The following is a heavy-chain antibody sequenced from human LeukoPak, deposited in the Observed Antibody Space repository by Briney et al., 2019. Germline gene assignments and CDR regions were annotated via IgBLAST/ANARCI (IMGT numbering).Heavy chain of an antibody. Sequence: SETLSLTCIVSGDSISTDDWSWIRQPPGKGLEWIGYIDNSGSANYNPSLKSRVTISVDTSKNHFSLRLNSVTAADTAVYYCARHNKISMGYFDYWGQGTLVTVSS. CDR2: IDNSGSA. D-gene: IGHD2-21*01. CDR3: ARHNKISMGYFDY. V-gene: IGHV4-59*08. J-gene: IGHJ4*02. CDR1: GDSISTDD.